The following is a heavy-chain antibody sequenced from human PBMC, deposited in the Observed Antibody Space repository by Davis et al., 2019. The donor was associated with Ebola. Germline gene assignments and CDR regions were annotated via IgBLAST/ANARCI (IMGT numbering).Heavy chain of an antibody. CDR2: ISSNGGST. Sequence: GESLKISCAASGFTFSSYAMHWVRQAPGKGLEYVSAISSNGGSTYYANSVKGRFTISRDNSKNTLYLQMGSLRAEDMAVYYCARGRGVTPFDYWGQGTLITVSS. CDR1: GFTFSSYA. D-gene: IGHD2-21*02. CDR3: ARGRGVTPFDY. J-gene: IGHJ4*02. V-gene: IGHV3-64*01.